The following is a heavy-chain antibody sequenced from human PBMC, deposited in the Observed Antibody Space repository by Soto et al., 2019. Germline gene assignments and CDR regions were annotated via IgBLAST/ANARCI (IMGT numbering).Heavy chain of an antibody. CDR1: GFSFSSYA. V-gene: IGHV3-23*01. J-gene: IGHJ3*01. Sequence: GGSLRLSCAASGFSFSSYAMNWVRQAPGRGLEWVSGISGSGGSSYYADSVKGRFTISRDNSKNTLYLQMNSLRAEDTAVYYCAKVTIFYYGSGSYDAFDLWGQGTMVTVSS. CDR2: ISGSGGSS. CDR3: AKVTIFYYGSGSYDAFDL. D-gene: IGHD3-10*01.